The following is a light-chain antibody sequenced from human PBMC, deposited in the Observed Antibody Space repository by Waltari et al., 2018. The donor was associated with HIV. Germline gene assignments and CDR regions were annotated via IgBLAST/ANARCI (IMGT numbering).Light chain of an antibody. J-gene: IGLJ2*01. CDR3: GTWDSSLSAVV. CDR1: SSNIGNNY. CDR2: DSH. V-gene: IGLV1-51*01. Sequence: QSVLTQPPSVSAAPGQKVTISCSGSSSNIGNNYASWYQQIPGTAPKLLIYDSHKRPSGIPDRFSGSASGTSATLGITGLQTGDEADYYCGTWDSSLSAVVFGGGTKLPVL.